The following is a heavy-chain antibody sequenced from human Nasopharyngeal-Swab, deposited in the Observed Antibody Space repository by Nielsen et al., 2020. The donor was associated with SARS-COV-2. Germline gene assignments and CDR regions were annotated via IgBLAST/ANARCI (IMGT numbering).Heavy chain of an antibody. CDR1: GFTFTSSA. D-gene: IGHD3-10*01. Sequence: SVKVSCKASGFTFTSSAVQWVRQARGQRLEWIGWIVVGSGNTNYAQKFQERVTITRDMSTSTAYMELSSLRSEDTAVYYCARARVVRGVLPDYWGQGTLVTVSS. CDR3: ARARVVRGVLPDY. CDR2: IVVGSGNT. V-gene: IGHV1-58*01. J-gene: IGHJ4*02.